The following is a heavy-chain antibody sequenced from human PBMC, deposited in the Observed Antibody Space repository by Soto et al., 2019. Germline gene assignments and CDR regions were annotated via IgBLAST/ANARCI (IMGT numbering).Heavy chain of an antibody. D-gene: IGHD3-10*01. CDR2: IYWDDDE. CDR3: AHSRNLITEDAQVGDFDY. V-gene: IGHV2-5*02. J-gene: IGHJ4*02. Sequence: QITLKESGPTQVKPTQTLTLTCSFSGFSLNTDGEGVGWVRQPPGEALEWLALIYWDDDERYSPSLKTRLTLTTDPSKHQVVLIMTNMDPVDTATYYCAHSRNLITEDAQVGDFDYWGQGTLVTVSS. CDR1: GFSLNTDGEG.